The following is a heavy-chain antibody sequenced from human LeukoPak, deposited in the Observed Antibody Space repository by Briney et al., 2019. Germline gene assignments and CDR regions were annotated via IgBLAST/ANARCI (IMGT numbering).Heavy chain of an antibody. J-gene: IGHJ4*02. CDR1: GFTFSNYA. CDR3: ARDLSGSYMSDY. Sequence: GGSLRLSCAASGFTFSNYAMHWARQAPGKGLEWVAFISHDRSNNNHADSVKGRFTISRDNSKNTLYLQMNSLTDEDTAVYYCARDLSGSYMSDYWGQGTLVTVSS. D-gene: IGHD3-10*01. V-gene: IGHV3-30-3*01. CDR2: ISHDRSNN.